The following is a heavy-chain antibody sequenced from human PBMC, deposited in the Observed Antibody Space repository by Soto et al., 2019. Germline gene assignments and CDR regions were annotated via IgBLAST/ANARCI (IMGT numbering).Heavy chain of an antibody. CDR2: IIISGSTI. Sequence: GSLRLSCAASGFTFSDYYMSWIRQAPGKGLEWVSYIIISGSTIYYADSVKGRFTISRDNAKNSLYLQMNSLRAEDTAVYYCARGVGSSWRAGWFDPWGQGTLVTVSS. D-gene: IGHD6-13*01. CDR1: GFTFSDYY. V-gene: IGHV3-11*01. CDR3: ARGVGSSWRAGWFDP. J-gene: IGHJ5*02.